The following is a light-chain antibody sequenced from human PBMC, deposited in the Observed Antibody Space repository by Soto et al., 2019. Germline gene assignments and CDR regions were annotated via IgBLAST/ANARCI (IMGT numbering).Light chain of an antibody. J-gene: IGKJ5*01. V-gene: IGKV1-5*03. Sequence: DIQMTQSPSTLSASVGDRVTITCRASQSIDDWLAWYQQKPGKAPKLLIYTASSLQSGVPSRFSGSGSGTEFTLTISSLQPDYCAHYDCQQYHRYITFGQGTRLEIK. CDR2: TAS. CDR3: QQYHRYIT. CDR1: QSIDDW.